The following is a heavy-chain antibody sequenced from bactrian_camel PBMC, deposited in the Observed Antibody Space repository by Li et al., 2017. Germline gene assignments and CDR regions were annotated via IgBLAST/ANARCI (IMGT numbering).Heavy chain of an antibody. J-gene: IGHJ3*01. Sequence: DVQLVESGGGLVQPGGSLRLSCAASDFTFSSYDMAWVRQAPGKGLEWVASINRDGSNLYYADSVKGRFAISKDNAENILYLQMNNLKPEDTARYYCAADRWPLRGVIRGISRRTDLDAWGPGTLVTVS. V-gene: IGHV3S40*01. D-gene: IGHD1*01. CDR3: AADRWPLRGVIRGISRRTDLDA. CDR2: INRDGSNL. CDR1: DFTFSSYD.